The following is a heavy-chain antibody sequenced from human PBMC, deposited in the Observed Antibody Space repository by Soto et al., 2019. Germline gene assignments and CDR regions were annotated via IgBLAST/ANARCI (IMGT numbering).Heavy chain of an antibody. V-gene: IGHV1-18*01. Sequence: GXSVEVSWKACGDGYASNCRRLLQHSPKQGLEWMGWISDYNGNTNYAQTLQGRVTMTTDTSTSTAYMELRSLRYDDTAVYYCATLNSSHYGNDFDYWGQGPLLTLSS. CDR1: GDGYASNC. CDR2: ISDYNGNT. J-gene: IGHJ4*02. D-gene: IGHD4-17*01. CDR3: ATLNSSHYGNDFDY.